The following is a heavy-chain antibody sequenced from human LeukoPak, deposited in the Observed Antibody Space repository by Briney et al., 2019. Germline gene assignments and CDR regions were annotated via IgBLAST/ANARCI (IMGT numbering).Heavy chain of an antibody. CDR1: GGSFSGYY. CDR3: AREQIDNYYDSSGLDY. D-gene: IGHD3-22*01. Sequence: SETLSLTCAVYGGSFSGYYWSWIRQPPGKGLEWIGEINHSGSTNYNPSLKSRVTISVDTSKNQFSLKLSSVTAADTAVYYCAREQIDNYYDSSGLDYWGQGTLVTVSS. J-gene: IGHJ4*02. V-gene: IGHV4-34*01. CDR2: INHSGST.